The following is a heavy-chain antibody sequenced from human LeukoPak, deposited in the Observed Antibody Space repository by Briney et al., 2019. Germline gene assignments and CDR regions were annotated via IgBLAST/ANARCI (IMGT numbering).Heavy chain of an antibody. CDR1: GFKFTNYW. V-gene: IGHV5-51*01. D-gene: IGHD3-3*01. J-gene: IGHJ5*02. CDR3: ARTYYDFWSGSMNWFDP. CDR2: IHPRDSET. Sequence: GESLKISCKGYGFKFTNYWIGWVRQMPGKGLDFIGIIHPRDSETRYSPSFEGHVTLSADESISTAYLQWSSLKASDTAIYYCARTYYDFWSGSMNWFDPWGQGTLVTVSS.